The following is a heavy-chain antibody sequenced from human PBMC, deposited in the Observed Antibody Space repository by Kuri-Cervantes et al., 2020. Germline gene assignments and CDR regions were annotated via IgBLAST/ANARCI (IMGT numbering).Heavy chain of an antibody. Sequence: GGSLRLSCAASGFTFSSYSMNWVRQAPGKGLEWVSYISSSSTIYYADSVKGRFTISRDNAKNSLYLQMNSLRDEDTAVYYCARDPLGGDYFDYWGQGTLVTVSS. J-gene: IGHJ4*02. CDR3: ARDPLGGDYFDY. V-gene: IGHV3-48*02. CDR1: GFTFSSYS. D-gene: IGHD3-16*01. CDR2: ISSSSTI.